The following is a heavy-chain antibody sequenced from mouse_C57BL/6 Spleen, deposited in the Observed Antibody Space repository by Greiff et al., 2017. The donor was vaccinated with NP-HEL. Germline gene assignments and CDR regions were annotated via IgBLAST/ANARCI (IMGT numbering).Heavy chain of an antibody. Sequence: EVHLVESEGGLVQPGSSMKLSCTASGFTFSDYYMAWVRQVPEKGLEWVANINYDGSSTYYLDSLKSRFIISRDNAKNILYLQMSSLKSEDTATYYCAREDYSNYAMDYWGQGTSVTVSS. D-gene: IGHD2-5*01. J-gene: IGHJ4*01. CDR1: GFTFSDYY. V-gene: IGHV5-16*01. CDR3: AREDYSNYAMDY. CDR2: INYDGSST.